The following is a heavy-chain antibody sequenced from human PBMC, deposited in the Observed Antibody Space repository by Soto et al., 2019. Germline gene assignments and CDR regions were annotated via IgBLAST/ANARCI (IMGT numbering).Heavy chain of an antibody. J-gene: IGHJ4*02. CDR2: INHSGST. D-gene: IGHD3-3*01. CDR3: ARGRDFWSGYYNRPFDY. CDR1: GGSFSGYY. V-gene: IGHV4-34*01. Sequence: SETLSLTCAVYGGSFSGYYWSWIRQPPGKGLEWIGEINHSGSTNYNPSLKSRVTISVDTSKNQFSLKLSSVTAADTAVYYCARGRDFWSGYYNRPFDYWGQGTLVTVSS.